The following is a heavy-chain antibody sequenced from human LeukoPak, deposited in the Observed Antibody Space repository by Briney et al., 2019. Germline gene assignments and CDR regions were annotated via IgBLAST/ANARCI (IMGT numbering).Heavy chain of an antibody. J-gene: IGHJ4*02. CDR2: INHSGTT. CDR3: ARGSRDRRQQFDY. D-gene: IGHD5-24*01. V-gene: IGHV4-34*01. CDR1: GGSFSGYY. Sequence: SETLSLTCAVYGGSFSGYYWSWIRQPPGKGLEWIGEINHSGTTNYNQSLKSRVTISVDTSKNQFSLDLISVTAADTAVYYCARGSRDRRQQFDYWGQGTLVTVSS.